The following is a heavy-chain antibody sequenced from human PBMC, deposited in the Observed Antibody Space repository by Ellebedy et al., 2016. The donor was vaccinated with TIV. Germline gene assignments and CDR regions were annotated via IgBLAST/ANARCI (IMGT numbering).Heavy chain of an antibody. CDR3: AKDRAFYSNYYFDY. D-gene: IGHD4-11*01. CDR1: GFTFENYA. V-gene: IGHV3-9*01. CDR2: ISWNSGTI. J-gene: IGHJ4*02. Sequence: LSLTCAASGFTFENYAMHWVRQAPGKGLEWVSGISWNSGTIAYADSVKGRFTISRDNAKNSLYLQMNSLRVEDTALYYCAKDRAFYSNYYFDYWGQGTLVTVSS.